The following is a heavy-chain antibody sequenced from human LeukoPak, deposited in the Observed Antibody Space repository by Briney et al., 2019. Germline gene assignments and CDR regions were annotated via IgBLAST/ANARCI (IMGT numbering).Heavy chain of an antibody. CDR1: GFTFSSYG. J-gene: IGHJ4*02. V-gene: IGHV3-33*06. D-gene: IGHD6-19*01. CDR2: IWHDGSAK. CDR3: AKDNRGGWSGYFDY. Sequence: GGSLRLSCAASGFTFSSYGMHWVRQAPGKGLEWVAVIWHDGSAKFYVDSVRGRFSISRDDSKNTLYLQMNSLRAEDTALYYRAKDNRGGWSGYFDYWGRGTLVTVSS.